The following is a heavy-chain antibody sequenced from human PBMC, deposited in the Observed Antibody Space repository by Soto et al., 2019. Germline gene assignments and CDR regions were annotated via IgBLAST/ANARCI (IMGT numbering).Heavy chain of an antibody. Sequence: QMQVVQSGPEVKKPGTSVTVSCKTSGIIFSNSAVQWVRQAPGQRLEWLGYIIIDGGGTKSSQNLQGKITITRDMSTNTAYMQLTSLGSDDAAIYYCAAELYGGGHYCSFDFWGQGTMVTVSS. V-gene: IGHV1-58*01. D-gene: IGHD2-21*02. J-gene: IGHJ3*01. CDR2: IIIDGGGT. CDR1: GIIFSNSA. CDR3: AAELYGGGHYCSFDF.